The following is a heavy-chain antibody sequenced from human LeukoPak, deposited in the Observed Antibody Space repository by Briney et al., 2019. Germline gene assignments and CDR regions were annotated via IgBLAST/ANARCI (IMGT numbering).Heavy chain of an antibody. V-gene: IGHV3-23*01. CDR1: GFTFSSYA. D-gene: IGHD2-2*01. CDR3: ARRPVVVVPAAIARYYYYGMDV. Sequence: GGSLRLSCAASGFTFSSYAMSWVRQAPGKGLEWVSAISGSGDRTYYADSVKGRFTISRDKSKNTVYLQVNSLRAEDTAVYYCARRPVVVVPAAIARYYYYGMDVWGQGTTVTVSS. CDR2: ISGSGDRT. J-gene: IGHJ6*02.